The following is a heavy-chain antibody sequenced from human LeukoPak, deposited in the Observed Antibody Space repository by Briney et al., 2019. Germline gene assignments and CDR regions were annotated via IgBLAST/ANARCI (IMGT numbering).Heavy chain of an antibody. CDR2: ISGSGGST. Sequence: GGSLRLSCAASGFTFSSYAMSWVRQAPGKGLEWVSAISGSGGSTYYADSVKGRFTISRDNSKNTLYLQMNSLRAEDTAVYYCEKGGRYFDWLFGYWGQGTLVTVSS. J-gene: IGHJ4*02. V-gene: IGHV3-23*01. CDR1: GFTFSSYA. CDR3: EKGGRYFDWLFGY. D-gene: IGHD3-9*01.